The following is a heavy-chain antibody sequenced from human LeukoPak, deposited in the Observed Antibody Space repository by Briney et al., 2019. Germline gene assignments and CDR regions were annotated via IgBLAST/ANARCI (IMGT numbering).Heavy chain of an antibody. D-gene: IGHD2-15*01. CDR2: ISGSGEST. V-gene: IGHV3-23*01. CDR3: ARQLGYCSDGSCYFDY. CDR1: RFTFSNYA. Sequence: PGGSLRLSCAASRFTFSNYAMSWVRQAPGRGLEWVSAISGSGESTYYADSVKGRFTISRDNSKNTLHLQMNSLRAEDTAVYHCARQLGYCSDGSCYFDYWGQGTLVTVSS. J-gene: IGHJ4*02.